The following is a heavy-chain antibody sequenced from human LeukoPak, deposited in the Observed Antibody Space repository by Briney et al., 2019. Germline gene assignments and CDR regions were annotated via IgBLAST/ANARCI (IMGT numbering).Heavy chain of an antibody. J-gene: IGHJ5*02. Sequence: GGSLRLSCAASGFTVCTYWMSWVRQAPGKGLEGVANIDRDGTTKFYLDSLEGRFTISRDNAKNSLYLQGNSLRVEDTAVYYCARDGGYCEGIPCPGDLWGQGALVAVSS. CDR2: IDRDGTTK. V-gene: IGHV3-7*03. D-gene: IGHD2-15*01. CDR3: ARDGGYCEGIPCPGDL. CDR1: GFTVCTYW.